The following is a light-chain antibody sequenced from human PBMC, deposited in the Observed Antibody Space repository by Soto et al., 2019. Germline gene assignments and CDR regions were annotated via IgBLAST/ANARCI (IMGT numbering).Light chain of an antibody. Sequence: EIVLTQSPCALSLSPGERATLSCRASQSGSSSYLAWYQQKPGQAPTLLIYGASSRATGIPDRFSGSGYGTDLTLTISSLEPEDFAVYYCQQCGSSPWTFGQGTKVDIK. CDR1: QSGSSSY. CDR3: QQCGSSPWT. CDR2: GAS. V-gene: IGKV3-20*01. J-gene: IGKJ1*01.